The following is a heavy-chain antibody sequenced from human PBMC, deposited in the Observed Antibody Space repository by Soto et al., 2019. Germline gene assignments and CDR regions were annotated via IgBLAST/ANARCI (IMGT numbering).Heavy chain of an antibody. CDR2: LYYSGRL. D-gene: IGHD3-22*01. CDR1: CGSVISGNYY. J-gene: IGHJ4*02. CDR3: ARDPGYDSSGYFVDY. V-gene: IGHV4-61*01. Sequence: SETVSLTCTFSCGSVISGNYYWSWIRQPPGKGLEWIGYLYYSGRLNYNPSLRSRVTISPDTSKNQFSLKLSSVTAADTAVYYCARDPGYDSSGYFVDYWGQGIMVTVSS.